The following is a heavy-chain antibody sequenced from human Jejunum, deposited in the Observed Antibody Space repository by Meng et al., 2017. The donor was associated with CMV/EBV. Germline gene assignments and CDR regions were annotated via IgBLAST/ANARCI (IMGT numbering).Heavy chain of an antibody. D-gene: IGHD3-10*01. CDR3: ARRPSMVRGLMLDY. J-gene: IGHJ4*02. V-gene: IGHV3-48*03. CDR2: ITASAVSI. CDR1: GFTFSNYE. Sequence: GFTFSNYEMIWVRQAPGKGLEWISYITASAVSIYYADSVKGRFTISRDNANNSLYLQMSSLRAEDTAVYFCARRPSMVRGLMLDYWGQGTLVTVSS.